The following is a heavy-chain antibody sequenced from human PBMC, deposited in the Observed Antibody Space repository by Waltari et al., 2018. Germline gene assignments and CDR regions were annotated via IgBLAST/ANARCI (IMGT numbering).Heavy chain of an antibody. CDR1: GYSISSGYY. V-gene: IGHV4-38-2*01. J-gene: IGHJ4*02. D-gene: IGHD5-12*01. CDR3: ARVGRWLQGGFDY. CDR2: IYHSGST. Sequence: QVQLQESGPGLVKPSETLSLTCAVSGYSISSGYYWGWIRQPPGKGLEWIGSIYHSGSTYYNPSLKSRVTISVDTSKNQFSLKLSSVTAADTAVYYCARVGRWLQGGFDYWGQGTLVTVSS.